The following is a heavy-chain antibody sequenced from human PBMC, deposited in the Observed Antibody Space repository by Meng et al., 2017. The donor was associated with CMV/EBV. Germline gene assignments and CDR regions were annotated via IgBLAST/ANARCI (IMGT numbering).Heavy chain of an antibody. V-gene: IGHV3-33*06. Sequence: GESLKISCEASGFIFSSYGMHWVRQAPGKGLEWVAVIWYDGSNKYYADSVKRRFTISRDNSKNTLYLQINSLRAEDTAVYYCAKDEKGSGSYRPLFYYYYGMDVWGQGTTVTVSS. CDR2: IWYDGSNK. CDR1: GFIFSSYG. D-gene: IGHD3-10*01. CDR3: AKDEKGSGSYRPLFYYYYGMDV. J-gene: IGHJ6*02.